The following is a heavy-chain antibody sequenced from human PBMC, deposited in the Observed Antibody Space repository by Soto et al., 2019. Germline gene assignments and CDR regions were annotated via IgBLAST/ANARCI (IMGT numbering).Heavy chain of an antibody. CDR2: ISYDGSNK. CDR3: AEVPFMVRGARPFDYFDY. CDR1: GFTFSSYG. Sequence: GGSLRLSCAASGFTFSSYGMHWVRQAPGKGLEWVAVISYDGSNKYYADSVKGRFTISRDNSKNTLYLQMNSLRAEDTAVYYCAEVPFMVRGARPFDYFDYWGQGTLVTVSS. J-gene: IGHJ4*02. V-gene: IGHV3-30*18. D-gene: IGHD3-10*01.